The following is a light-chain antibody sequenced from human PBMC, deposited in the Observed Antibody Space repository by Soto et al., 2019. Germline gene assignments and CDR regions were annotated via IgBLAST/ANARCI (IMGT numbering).Light chain of an antibody. CDR1: SGSIASNY. CDR3: QSYDSSNVV. J-gene: IGLJ2*01. Sequence: LTQPHSVSESPGKTVTISCTRSSGSIASNYVQWYQQRPGSAPTTVIYEDNQRPSGVPDRFSGSIDSSFNSASLTISGLKTEDEADYYCQSYDSSNVVFGGGTKLTVL. V-gene: IGLV6-57*04. CDR2: EDN.